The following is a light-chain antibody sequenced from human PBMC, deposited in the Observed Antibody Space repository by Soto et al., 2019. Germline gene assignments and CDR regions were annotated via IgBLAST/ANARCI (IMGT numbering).Light chain of an antibody. CDR2: GVS. V-gene: IGKV1-39*01. CDR3: QQSYSNPRT. Sequence: DIQMTQSPSSLSASVGDRVTITCRASQSISSYLNWYQQKPGKAPNLLIYGVSSLHSGVPSRFSGSGSETDFTLTISSLQPEDFATYYCQQSYSNPRTFGQGTKVDIK. CDR1: QSISSY. J-gene: IGKJ1*01.